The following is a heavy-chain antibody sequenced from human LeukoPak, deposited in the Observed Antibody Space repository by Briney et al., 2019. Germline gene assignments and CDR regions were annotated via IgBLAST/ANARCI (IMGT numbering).Heavy chain of an antibody. D-gene: IGHD3-22*01. J-gene: IGHJ4*02. CDR1: GGTFSSYA. CDR2: IIPILGIA. V-gene: IGHV1-69*04. CDR3: ALTYYYDSSGYYYDY. Sequence: GASVKVSCKASGGTFSSYAISWVRQAPGQGPEWMGRIIPILGIANYAQKFQGRVTITADKSTSTAYMELSSLRSEDTAVYYCALTYYYDSSGYYYDYWGQGTLVTVSS.